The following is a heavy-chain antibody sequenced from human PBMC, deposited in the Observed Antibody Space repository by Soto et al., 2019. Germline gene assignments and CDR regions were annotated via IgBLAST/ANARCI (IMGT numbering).Heavy chain of an antibody. V-gene: IGHV1-2*02. CDR1: GYSFTGHY. D-gene: IGHD3-10*01. CDR2: LKSLNGGT. J-gene: IGHJ6*02. Sequence: QLQLVQSGSEVKPPGASVKVSCKASGYSFTGHYMHWVRQVSGERLEHLGWLKSLNGGTYYAPKFQGRVTFTRDTSTSTASMELTGLQSDDTAVYFCARDLCPLGSGSPCPTFGLDVWGQGTTVTVSS. CDR3: ARDLCPLGSGSPCPTFGLDV.